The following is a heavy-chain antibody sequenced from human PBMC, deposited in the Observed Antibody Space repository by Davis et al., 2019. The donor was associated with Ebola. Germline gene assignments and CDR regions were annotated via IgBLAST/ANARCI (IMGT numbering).Heavy chain of an antibody. Sequence: GESLKISCAASGFTFSSYWMSWVRQAPGKGLEWVANIKQDGSEKYYVDSVKGRFTISRDNAKNSLYLQMNSLRAEDTAVYYCARVESDILTGYYRGGKRFGMDVWGQGTTVTVSS. J-gene: IGHJ6*02. CDR1: GFTFSSYW. CDR2: IKQDGSEK. V-gene: IGHV3-7*01. D-gene: IGHD3-9*01. CDR3: ARVESDILTGYYRGGKRFGMDV.